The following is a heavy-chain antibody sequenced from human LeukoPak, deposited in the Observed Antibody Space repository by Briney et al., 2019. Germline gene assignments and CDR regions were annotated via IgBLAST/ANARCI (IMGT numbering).Heavy chain of an antibody. CDR2: ISVDNGNT. CDR1: GYTFTSYG. V-gene: IGHV1-18*01. D-gene: IGHD6-13*01. CDR3: ARGYTSSWSPYGMDV. Sequence: ASVKVSFKPSGYTFTSYGISWVRQAPGQGLEWMGWISVDNGNTNYAQKLQGRVTMTTDTSTSTAYMELRSLRSDDTAVYYCARGYTSSWSPYGMDVWGQGTTVTVSS. J-gene: IGHJ6*02.